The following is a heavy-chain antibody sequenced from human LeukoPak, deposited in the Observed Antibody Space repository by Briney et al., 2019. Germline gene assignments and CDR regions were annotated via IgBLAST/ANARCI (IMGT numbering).Heavy chain of an antibody. CDR2: ISGSDSSG. V-gene: IGHV3-23*01. CDR3: AKRGPFGDYGKFDS. Sequence: YPGGSLRLSCAASGFPFSNYGMSWVRQAPGKGLEWVSAISGSDSSGYYADPVKGRFTISRDNSKNTLYLQMNSLRPEDTAVYYCAKRGPFGDYGKFDSWGQGTLVTVSS. CDR1: GFPFSNYG. J-gene: IGHJ4*02. D-gene: IGHD4-17*01.